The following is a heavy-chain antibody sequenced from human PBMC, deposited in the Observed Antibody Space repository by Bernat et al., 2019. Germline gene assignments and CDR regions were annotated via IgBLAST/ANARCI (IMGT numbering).Heavy chain of an antibody. V-gene: IGHV3-23*01. D-gene: IGHD3-22*01. J-gene: IGHJ4*02. CDR1: GFTFSSYA. Sequence: EVQLLESGGGLVQPGGSLRLSCAASGFTFSSYAMSWVRQAPGKGLEWVSALSGSGGSTYYADSVKGRFTISRDNSKNTLYLQMNSLRAEDTAVYYCANGNYDSSGYPPFDYWGQGTLVTVSS. CDR2: LSGSGGST. CDR3: ANGNYDSSGYPPFDY.